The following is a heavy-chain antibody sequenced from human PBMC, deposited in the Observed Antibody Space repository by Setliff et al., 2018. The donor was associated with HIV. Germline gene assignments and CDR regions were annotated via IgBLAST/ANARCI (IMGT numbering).Heavy chain of an antibody. D-gene: IGHD3-16*01. Sequence: SETLSLTCTVSGGSVSSGGYYWSWIRQHPGGGLEWIGYIYYSGSTYYNPSLKSRVRISVDTSKNQFSLKLSSVTAADTAVYYCARTRWGAPVDYWGQGILVTVSS. CDR3: ARTRWGAPVDY. V-gene: IGHV4-31*03. CDR1: GGSVSSGGYY. CDR2: IYYSGST. J-gene: IGHJ4*02.